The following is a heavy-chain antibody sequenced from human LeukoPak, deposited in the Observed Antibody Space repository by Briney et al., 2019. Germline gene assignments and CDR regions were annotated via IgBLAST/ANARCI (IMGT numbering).Heavy chain of an antibody. V-gene: IGHV3-23*01. Sequence: GGSLRLSCAASGFTFSSYAMSWVRQAPGKGLEWVSAISGSGGRTYYADSLKGRFTISRDNSKNTLYLQMNSLRPEDTAVYSCAIGPPYGGYSDWGQGTLVTVSS. CDR2: ISGSGGRT. D-gene: IGHD5-12*01. CDR3: AIGPPYGGYSD. CDR1: GFTFSSYA. J-gene: IGHJ4*02.